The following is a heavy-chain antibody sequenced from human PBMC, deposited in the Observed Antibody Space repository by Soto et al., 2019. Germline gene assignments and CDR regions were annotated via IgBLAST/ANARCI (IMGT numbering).Heavy chain of an antibody. J-gene: IGHJ4*02. CDR1: GFTFSSYA. D-gene: IGHD5-12*01. CDR3: ARVAVEMATIHVFDY. Sequence: QVQLVESGGGVVQPGRSLRLSCAASGFTFSSYAMHWVRQAPGKGLEWVAVISYDGSNKYYADSVQGRITISRDNSKNTRYLQMNSLRAEDTAVYYCARVAVEMATIHVFDYWGQGTMVTVSS. V-gene: IGHV3-30-3*01. CDR2: ISYDGSNK.